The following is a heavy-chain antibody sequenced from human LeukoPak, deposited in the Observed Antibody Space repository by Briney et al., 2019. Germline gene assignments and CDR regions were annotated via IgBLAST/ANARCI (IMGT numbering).Heavy chain of an antibody. CDR1: GFTFSSYS. Sequence: GGSLRLSCAASGFTFSSYSMNWVRQAPGKGLEWVSAISGSGGSTYYADSVKGRFTISRDTSKNTLYLQMNSLRVEDTAVYYCAKSGAGRYYYYYGMDVWGQGTTVTVSS. CDR2: ISGSGGST. V-gene: IGHV3-23*01. J-gene: IGHJ6*02. CDR3: AKSGAGRYYYYYGMDV. D-gene: IGHD6-19*01.